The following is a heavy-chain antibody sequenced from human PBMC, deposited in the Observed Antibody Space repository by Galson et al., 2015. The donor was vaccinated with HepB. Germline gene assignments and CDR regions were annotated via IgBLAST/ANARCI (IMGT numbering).Heavy chain of an antibody. CDR2: INTNTGNP. V-gene: IGHV7-4-1*02. J-gene: IGHJ2*01. Sequence: MNWVRQAPGQGLEWMGWINTNTGNPTYAQGFTGRFVFSLDTSVSTAYLQISSLKAEDTAVYYCAREPAATWFGELSRWYFDLWGRGTLVTVSS. D-gene: IGHD3-10*01. CDR3: AREPAATWFGELSRWYFDL.